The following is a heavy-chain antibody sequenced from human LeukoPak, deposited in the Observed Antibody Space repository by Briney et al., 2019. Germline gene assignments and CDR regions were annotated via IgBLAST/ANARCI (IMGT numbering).Heavy chain of an antibody. Sequence: GGSLRLSCAASGFTFSSYSMNWVRQAPGKGLEWVSYISSSSSTIYYADSVKGRFTISRDNAKNSRYLQMNSLRAEDTAVYYCAREGWFPQPYFDYWGQGALVTVSS. CDR2: ISSSSSTI. CDR1: GFTFSSYS. J-gene: IGHJ4*02. CDR3: AREGWFPQPYFDY. D-gene: IGHD3-10*01. V-gene: IGHV3-48*01.